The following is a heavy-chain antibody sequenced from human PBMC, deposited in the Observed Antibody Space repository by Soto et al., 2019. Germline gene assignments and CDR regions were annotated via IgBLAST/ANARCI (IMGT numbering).Heavy chain of an antibody. J-gene: IGHJ4*02. CDR2: IYYSGST. CDR3: AAHQLEGWLQTPYYVDH. CDR1: GGSISSGGYY. Sequence: PSETLSLTCTVSGGSISSGGYYWSWIRQHPGKGLEWIGYIYYSGSTYYNPSLKSRVTISVDTSKNQFSLKLSSVTAADTAVYYCAAHQLEGWLQTPYYVDHWGQGTLVNVSS. V-gene: IGHV4-31*03. D-gene: IGHD5-12*01.